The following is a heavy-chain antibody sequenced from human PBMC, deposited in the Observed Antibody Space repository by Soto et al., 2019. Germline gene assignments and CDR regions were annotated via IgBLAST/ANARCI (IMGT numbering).Heavy chain of an antibody. Sequence: LSLTCTVSGGSFSGYFWTWIRQPPGKGLEWLAEINHSGITNYNPSVESRASMSVDTSKNQFSLRLYSVTAADTAVYYCVRGPYNYNSRYFDYWGQGTLVTVSS. J-gene: IGHJ4*02. CDR1: GGSFSGYF. V-gene: IGHV4-34*01. CDR2: INHSGIT. D-gene: IGHD1-1*01. CDR3: VRGPYNYNSRYFDY.